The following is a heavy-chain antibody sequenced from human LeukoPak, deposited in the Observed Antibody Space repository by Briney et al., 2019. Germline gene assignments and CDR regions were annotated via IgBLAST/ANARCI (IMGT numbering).Heavy chain of an antibody. V-gene: IGHV3-23*01. Sequence: GGSLRLSCAASGFTFSSYAVSWVRQAPGKGLEWVSAISGSGGSTYYADSVKGRFTISRDNSKNTLYLQMNSLRAEDTAVYYCAKIVALSSSSTYYFDYWGQGTLVTVSS. J-gene: IGHJ4*02. CDR3: AKIVALSSSSTYYFDY. CDR1: GFTFSSYA. CDR2: ISGSGGST. D-gene: IGHD6-6*01.